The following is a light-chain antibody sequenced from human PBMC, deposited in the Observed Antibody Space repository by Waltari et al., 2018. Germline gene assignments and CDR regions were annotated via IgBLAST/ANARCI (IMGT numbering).Light chain of an antibody. CDR2: GAS. J-gene: IGKJ1*01. Sequence: IVSPQSPGTLSLSPGDRATLSCRASQGVSRSLAWYQQKPGQAPKLIIYGASTRATGIPDRFTGSGSGTDFSLTISSLEPEDFAIYFCQHYVRLPATFGQGTKVEIK. CDR3: QHYVRLPAT. CDR1: QGVSRS. V-gene: IGKV3-20*01.